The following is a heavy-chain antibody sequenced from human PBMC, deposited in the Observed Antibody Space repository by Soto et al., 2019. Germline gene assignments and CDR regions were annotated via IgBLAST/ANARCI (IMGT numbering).Heavy chain of an antibody. CDR2: IYPGDSDT. CDR1: GYSFTSYW. V-gene: IGHV5-51*01. CDR3: ARQADFWSGYYGFDY. J-gene: IGHJ4*02. Sequence: GESLKISCKGSGYSFTSYWIGWVRQMPGKGLEWMGIIYPGDSDTRYSPSFQGQVTISADKSISTAYLQWSSLKASDTAMYYCARQADFWSGYYGFDYWGQGXLVTVSS. D-gene: IGHD3-3*01.